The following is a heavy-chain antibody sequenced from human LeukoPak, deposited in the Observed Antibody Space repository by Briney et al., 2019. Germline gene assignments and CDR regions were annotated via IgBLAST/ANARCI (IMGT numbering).Heavy chain of an antibody. V-gene: IGHV3-74*01. J-gene: IGHJ6*04. CDR2: INGAGSSI. CDR3: AGGDYYYYYGMDV. Sequence: GGSLRLSCAASGFTFSSYWMHWVRQTPGKGLVWVSRINGAGSSISYADSVKGRVTISRDNAKNTLYLQMNNLRAEDTAVYYCAGGDYYYYYGMDVWGKGTTVTVSS. D-gene: IGHD3-10*01. CDR1: GFTFSSYW.